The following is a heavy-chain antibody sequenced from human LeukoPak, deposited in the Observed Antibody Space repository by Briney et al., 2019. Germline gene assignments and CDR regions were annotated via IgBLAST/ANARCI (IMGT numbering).Heavy chain of an antibody. V-gene: IGHV4-61*05. CDR1: GGSISSINYY. J-gene: IGHJ4*02. Sequence: SETLSLTCTVSGGSISSINYYWGWVRQPPGKGLEWIGYIYYSGSTNYNPSLKSRVTISIDTSKNQFSLKLSSVTAADTAVYYCARRHHYGSGSFDYWGQGTLVTVSS. CDR2: IYYSGST. CDR3: ARRHHYGSGSFDY. D-gene: IGHD3-10*01.